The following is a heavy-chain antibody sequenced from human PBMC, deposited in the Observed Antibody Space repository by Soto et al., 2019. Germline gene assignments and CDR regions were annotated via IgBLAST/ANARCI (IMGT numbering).Heavy chain of an antibody. Sequence: QVQLQESGPGLVKPSQTLSLTCTVSGGSISTVDYWWSWIRQSPDMGLEWIGHIYDGGRTYNNPSLVSRVTRSVDTSKSQLSLTLSSVSAADTAVYYCARGPSGDKVDSWGQGTLVTVSS. D-gene: IGHD7-27*01. J-gene: IGHJ4*02. CDR1: GGSISTVDYW. CDR3: ARGPSGDKVDS. V-gene: IGHV4-30-4*01. CDR2: IYDGGRT.